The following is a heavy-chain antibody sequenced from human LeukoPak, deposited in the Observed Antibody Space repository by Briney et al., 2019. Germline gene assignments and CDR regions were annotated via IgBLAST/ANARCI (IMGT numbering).Heavy chain of an antibody. CDR1: GGSISSYY. V-gene: IGHV4-59*01. D-gene: IGHD3-22*01. Sequence: SETLSLTCTVSGGSISSYYWGWIRQPPGKGLEWIGYIYYSGSTNYNPSLRSRVTISVDTSKNQFSLKLSSVTAADTAVYYCAREDSSGYYGMDVWGQGTTVTVSS. CDR2: IYYSGST. J-gene: IGHJ6*02. CDR3: AREDSSGYYGMDV.